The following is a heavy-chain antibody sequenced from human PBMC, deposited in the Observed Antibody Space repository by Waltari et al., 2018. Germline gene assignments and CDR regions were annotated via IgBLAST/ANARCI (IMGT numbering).Heavy chain of an antibody. J-gene: IGHJ6*03. CDR2: IIPILGIA. CDR3: ASGYRAPIRYYYYYMDV. Sequence: QVQLVQSGAEVKKPGSSVKVSCKASGGTFSSYAISWVRQAPGQGLEWMGGIIPILGIANYAQKFQGRVTITADESTSTAYMELSSLRSEDTAVYYCASGYRAPIRYYYYYMDVWGKGTMVTVSS. D-gene: IGHD2-2*02. CDR1: GGTFSSYA. V-gene: IGHV1-69*04.